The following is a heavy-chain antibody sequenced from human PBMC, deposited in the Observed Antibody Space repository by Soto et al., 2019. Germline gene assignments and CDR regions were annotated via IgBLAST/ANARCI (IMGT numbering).Heavy chain of an antibody. CDR3: ASPLSCWYFGHHNLFAP. V-gene: IGHV3-7*01. CDR1: GFTFSRDW. CDR2: IKQDGSEK. J-gene: IGHJ5*02. D-gene: IGHD6-13*01. Sequence: GSLRLSCAAAGFTFSRDWMTWVRQAPGKGLECVANIKQDGSEKYYVDSVKGRFIISRDNAKNSLFLQMNSLRVEDTAIYYCASPLSCWYFGHHNLFAPWGQGTLVPVSS.